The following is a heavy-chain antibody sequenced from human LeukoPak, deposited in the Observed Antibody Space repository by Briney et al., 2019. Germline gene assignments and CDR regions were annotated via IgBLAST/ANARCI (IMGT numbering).Heavy chain of an antibody. CDR2: ISAYNGNT. CDR3: ASCSSGTFPCDY. D-gene: IGHD2-2*01. V-gene: IGHV1-18*01. CDR1: GYTFTSYG. J-gene: IGHJ4*02. Sequence: ASVKVSCKASGYTFTSYGISWVRQAPGQGLEWMGWISAYNGNTNYAQKLQGRVTMTTDTSTSTAYMELRSLRSVDTAVYYCASCSSGTFPCDYWGQGTLVTVSS.